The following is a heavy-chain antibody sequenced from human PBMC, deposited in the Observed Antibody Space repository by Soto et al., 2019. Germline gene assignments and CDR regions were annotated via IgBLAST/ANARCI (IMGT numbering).Heavy chain of an antibody. D-gene: IGHD6-6*01. CDR1: GFTFSSYA. J-gene: IGHJ6*02. V-gene: IGHV3-23*01. CDR2: ISGSGGST. Sequence: QPGGSLRLSCAASGFTFSSYAMSWVRQAPGKGLEWVSAISGSGGSTYYADSVKGRFTISRDNSKNTLYLQMNSLRAEDTAVYYCAKGLAARYYYGMDVWGQGTTVTVSS. CDR3: AKGLAARYYYGMDV.